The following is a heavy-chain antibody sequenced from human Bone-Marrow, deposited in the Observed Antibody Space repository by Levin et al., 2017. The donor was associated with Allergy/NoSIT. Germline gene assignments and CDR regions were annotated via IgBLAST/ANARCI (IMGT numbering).Heavy chain of an antibody. D-gene: IGHD3-10*01. V-gene: IGHV3-48*02. CDR2: IDRGSETM. CDR3: ARYGSGSNLRDPFDY. CDR1: GFSFSSHS. J-gene: IGHJ4*02. Sequence: QSSETLSLTCAASGFSFSSHSMNWVRQAPGKGPEWVSYIDRGSETMYYADSVEGRFTISRDNAKNSLYLQMSFLRDEDTAVYYCARYGSGSNLRDPFDYWGQGTLVIVSS.